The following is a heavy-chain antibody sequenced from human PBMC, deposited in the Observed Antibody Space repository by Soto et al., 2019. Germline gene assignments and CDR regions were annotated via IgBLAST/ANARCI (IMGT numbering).Heavy chain of an antibody. V-gene: IGHV3-21*01. Sequence: PGGSLRLSCAASGFTFSSYSMNWVRQAPGKGLEWVSSISSSSSYIYYADSVKGRFTISRDNAKNSLYLQMNSLRAEDTAGYYCARDFGPGKDYWGQGTLVTVSS. CDR3: ARDFGPGKDY. D-gene: IGHD1-1*01. CDR2: ISSSSSYI. CDR1: GFTFSSYS. J-gene: IGHJ4*02.